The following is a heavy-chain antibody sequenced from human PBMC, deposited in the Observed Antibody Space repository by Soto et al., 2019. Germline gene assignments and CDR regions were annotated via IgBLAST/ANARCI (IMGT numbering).Heavy chain of an antibody. Sequence: SETLSLTCAVSGGSISPSSYYWGWIRQSPGQGLEWIASVYYSGSTYYNPSLKSRVTISADTSKNQFSLKLRSVTAADTAVYYCARTTGYSGYDFGYWGQGTLVTVS. J-gene: IGHJ4*02. CDR3: ARTTGYSGYDFGY. CDR2: VYYSGST. CDR1: GGSISPSSYY. D-gene: IGHD5-12*01. V-gene: IGHV4-39*01.